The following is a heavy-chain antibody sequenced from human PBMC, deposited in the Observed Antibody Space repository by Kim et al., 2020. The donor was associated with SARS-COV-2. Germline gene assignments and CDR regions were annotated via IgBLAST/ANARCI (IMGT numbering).Heavy chain of an antibody. Sequence: GGSLRLSCAASGFTFSSYWMSWVRQAPGKGLEWVANIKQDGSEKYYVDSVKGRFTISRDNAKNSLYLQMNSLRAEDTAVYYCARADYDFWSGYWDYFDYWGQGTLVTVSS. CDR2: IKQDGSEK. CDR3: ARADYDFWSGYWDYFDY. J-gene: IGHJ4*02. D-gene: IGHD3-3*01. V-gene: IGHV3-7*01. CDR1: GFTFSSYW.